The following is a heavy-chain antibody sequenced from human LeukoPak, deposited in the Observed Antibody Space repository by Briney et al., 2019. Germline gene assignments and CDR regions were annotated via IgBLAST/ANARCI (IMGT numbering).Heavy chain of an antibody. D-gene: IGHD3-3*01. V-gene: IGHV3-23*01. CDR1: GFTFSSHA. CDR3: AKLTYHDFWSGYQYFQH. Sequence: GGSLRLSCAASGFTFSSHAMSWVRQAPGKGLEWVSAISGGGDNTYYADSVKGRFTISRDNSKNTLYLQMNSLRAEDTALYYCAKLTYHDFWSGYQYFQHWGQRTLVTVSS. CDR2: ISGGGDNT. J-gene: IGHJ1*01.